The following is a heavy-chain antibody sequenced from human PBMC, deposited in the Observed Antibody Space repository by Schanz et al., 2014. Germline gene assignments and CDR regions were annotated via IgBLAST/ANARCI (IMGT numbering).Heavy chain of an antibody. D-gene: IGHD3-9*01. J-gene: IGHJ3*01. Sequence: QVQLVQSGGEVKKPGASATVSCKASGYTFNNHGISWVRQAPGQGPEWMGWISAFDDKTDYAQNFQGRLIMTTDTSSTPVYMELRGLRSDDTAVYYCARETTIITGGAFDVWGQGTMVTVSS. V-gene: IGHV1-18*01. CDR2: ISAFDDKT. CDR1: GYTFNNHG. CDR3: ARETTIITGGAFDV.